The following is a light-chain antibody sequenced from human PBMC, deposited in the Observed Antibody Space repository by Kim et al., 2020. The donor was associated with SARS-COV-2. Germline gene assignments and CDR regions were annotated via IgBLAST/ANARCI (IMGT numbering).Light chain of an antibody. Sequence: SYELTHPPSMSVSPGHTARITCSGDKLGDKYASWYQQKPGQSPVVVIFRDNRRPSGIPERFSGSNSGNTATLTISGTQAMDEADYYCQAWESSIYVFGTGPRVTV. V-gene: IGLV3-1*01. CDR1: KLGDKY. CDR3: QAWESSIYV. CDR2: RDN. J-gene: IGLJ1*01.